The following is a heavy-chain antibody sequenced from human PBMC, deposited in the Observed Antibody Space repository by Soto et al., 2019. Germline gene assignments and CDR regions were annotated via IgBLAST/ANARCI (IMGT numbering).Heavy chain of an antibody. Sequence: SEPLSLPCTVSGGSISSYYWSWIRQTPGKGLEWIGYIYYSGSTNYNPSLKSRVTISVDTSKNQFSLKLSSVTAADTAVYYCARERIDGKNCDYCGKGTRGTVAS. D-gene: IGHD2-15*01. V-gene: IGHV4-59*01. J-gene: IGHJ4*02. CDR1: GGSISSYY. CDR2: IYYSGST. CDR3: ARERIDGKNCDY.